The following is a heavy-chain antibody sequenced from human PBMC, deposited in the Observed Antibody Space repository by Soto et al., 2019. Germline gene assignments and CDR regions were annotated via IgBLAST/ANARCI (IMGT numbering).Heavy chain of an antibody. CDR2: IYYSGAT. D-gene: IGHD6-6*01. J-gene: IGHJ4*02. Sequence: SETLSLTCVVSGDSITYYYWNWFRRPPGKGLEWVGYIYYSGATNYNPSLKSRVTISVDTSKNQFSLKLSSVTAADTAVYYCARGSTMAARRGKFDYWSQGTLVTVSS. V-gene: IGHV4-59*01. CDR1: GDSITYYY. CDR3: ARGSTMAARRGKFDY.